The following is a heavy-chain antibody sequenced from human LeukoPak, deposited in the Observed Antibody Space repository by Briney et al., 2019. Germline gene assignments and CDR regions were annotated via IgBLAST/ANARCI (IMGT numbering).Heavy chain of an antibody. CDR1: GGSFSGYY. D-gene: IGHD1-14*01. Sequence: SETLSLTCAVYGGSFSGYYWSWIRQPPGKGLEWIGEINHSGSTNYNPSLKSRVTISVDTSKNQFSLKLGSVTAADTAVYYCARLYRNKFDYWGQGTLVTVSS. J-gene: IGHJ4*02. CDR2: INHSGST. CDR3: ARLYRNKFDY. V-gene: IGHV4-34*01.